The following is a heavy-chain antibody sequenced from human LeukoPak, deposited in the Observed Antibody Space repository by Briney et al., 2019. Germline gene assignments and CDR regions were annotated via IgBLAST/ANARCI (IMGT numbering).Heavy chain of an antibody. D-gene: IGHD3-22*01. CDR2: IYSVGTT. CDR3: AKDIGYYDSSGYNY. J-gene: IGHJ4*02. V-gene: IGHV3-53*01. Sequence: PGGSLRLSCAASDFSVGSNYMTWVRQAPGKGLEWVSLIYSVGTTFYADSVKGRFTISRDTSKNTLYLQMNSLRAEDTALYYCAKDIGYYDSSGYNYWGQGTLVTVSS. CDR1: DFSVGSNY.